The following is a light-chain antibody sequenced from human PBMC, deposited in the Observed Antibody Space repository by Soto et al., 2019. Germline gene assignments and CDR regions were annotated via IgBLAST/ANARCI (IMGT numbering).Light chain of an antibody. Sequence: QSALTQPASVSGSPGQSITISCTGTSNDIGGYNLVSWYQQHPGKAPRLIIYEGSKRPSGVSDRFSGSTSGNTASLTISAPQPGDGAHYSCCSFAGGATFLFGGGTKLTVL. CDR1: SNDIGGYNL. V-gene: IGLV2-23*03. J-gene: IGLJ2*01. CDR3: CSFAGGATFL. CDR2: EGS.